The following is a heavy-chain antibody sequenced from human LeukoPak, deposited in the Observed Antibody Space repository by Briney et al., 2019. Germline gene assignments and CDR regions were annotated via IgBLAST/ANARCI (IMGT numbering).Heavy chain of an antibody. CDR3: ARVEGGARLWFRELPPYYYMDV. Sequence: GGSLRLSCAASGFTFSSYSMNWVRQAPGKGLEWVPSISSSSSYIYYADSVKGRFTISRDNAKNPLYLQMNSLRAEDTVVYYCARVEGGARLWFRELPPYYYMDVWGKGTTVTVSS. CDR2: ISSSSSYI. J-gene: IGHJ6*03. D-gene: IGHD3-10*01. V-gene: IGHV3-21*01. CDR1: GFTFSSYS.